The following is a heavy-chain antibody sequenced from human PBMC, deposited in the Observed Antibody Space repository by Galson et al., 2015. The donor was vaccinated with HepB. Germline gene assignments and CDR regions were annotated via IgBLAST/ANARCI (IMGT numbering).Heavy chain of an antibody. CDR1: GFTFSSYA. CDR3: VKGGWCDD. J-gene: IGHJ5*02. V-gene: IGHV3-30-3*02. CDR2: ISYDGSNK. Sequence: SLRLSCAASGFTFSSYAMHWVRQAPGKGLEWVAVISYDGSNKYYADSVKGRFTISRDNSKNTLYLQMNSLRDEDTAVYFCVKGGWCDDWGQGTLVTVSS.